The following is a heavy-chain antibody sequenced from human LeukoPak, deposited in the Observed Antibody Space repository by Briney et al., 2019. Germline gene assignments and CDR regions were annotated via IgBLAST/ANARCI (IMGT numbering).Heavy chain of an antibody. CDR2: LYYGENS. Sequence: PSETLSLTCTVSGGSISIISSSTYYWGWIRQAPGKGLEWIGSLYYGENSHYNPSLKSRATLSVDTSNNQFSLKLTSVTAADTAFYYCANLVIHTSSGWHLDSWGQGTLVTVSS. D-gene: IGHD6-19*01. CDR1: GGSISIISSSTYY. V-gene: IGHV4-39*01. J-gene: IGHJ4*02. CDR3: ANLVIHTSSGWHLDS.